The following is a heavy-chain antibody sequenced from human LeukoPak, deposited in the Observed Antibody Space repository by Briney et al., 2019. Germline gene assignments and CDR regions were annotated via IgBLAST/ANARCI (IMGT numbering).Heavy chain of an antibody. CDR2: VHSSGGT. CDR3: TKLSDCGDDCYDRPHWFDP. CDR1: CGSRTSYY. D-gene: IGHD2-21*02. J-gene: IGHJ5*02. Sequence: SEALPLTCTVSCGSRTSYYWACIRQPPAGKRQWIGYVHSSGGTKYNPSLTSRVTVSIDMSRNHFSLNVRSVTAADTATYYCTKLSDCGDDCYDRPHWFDPWGQGRLVTVSS. V-gene: IGHV4-59*08.